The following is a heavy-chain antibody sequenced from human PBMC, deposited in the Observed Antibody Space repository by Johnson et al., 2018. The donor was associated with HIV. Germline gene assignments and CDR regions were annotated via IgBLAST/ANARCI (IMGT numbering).Heavy chain of an antibody. CDR1: GFTFSSYD. J-gene: IGHJ3*02. CDR2: LRYNGTNK. V-gene: IGHV3-30*02. CDR3: ARGGTAYWDRVSAFDI. D-gene: IGHD2-8*02. Sequence: QVQLVESGGGVVQPGGSLRLSCVAYGFTFSSYDMHWVRQAPGQGLEWVAFLRYNGTNKYYADPVKGRFTISRDNSQNTLYLPMNTLRAEDTAVYYCARGGTAYWDRVSAFDIWGQGTMVTVSS.